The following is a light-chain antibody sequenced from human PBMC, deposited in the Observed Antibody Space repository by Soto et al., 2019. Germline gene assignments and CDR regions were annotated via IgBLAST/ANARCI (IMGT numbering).Light chain of an antibody. J-gene: IGKJ1*01. V-gene: IGKV3-20*01. CDR2: GAS. Sequence: EILMTQSPFTLSVSPGERAALSCRASQGVGSILAWYQQKPGQAPRLLIYGASSRATGIPARFSGSGSGTGFTLTISRLEPEDFEVFYCQQYGSLPLTFGQGTKVDIK. CDR3: QQYGSLPLT. CDR1: QGVGSI.